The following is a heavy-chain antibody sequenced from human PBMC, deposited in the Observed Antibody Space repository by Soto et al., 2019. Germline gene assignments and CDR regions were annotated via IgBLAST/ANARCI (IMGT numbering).Heavy chain of an antibody. CDR3: ARTGVVPAARSGYWFDP. CDR1: GYTFTSYD. V-gene: IGHV1-8*01. CDR2: MNPNSGNT. D-gene: IGHD2-2*01. Sequence: QVQLVQSGAEVKKPGASVKVSCKASGYTFTSYDINWVRQATGQGLEWMGWMNPNSGNTGYAQKFQGRVNMTRNTSISTAYMELGSLRSEDTAVYYCARTGVVPAARSGYWFDPWGQGTLVTVSS. J-gene: IGHJ5*02.